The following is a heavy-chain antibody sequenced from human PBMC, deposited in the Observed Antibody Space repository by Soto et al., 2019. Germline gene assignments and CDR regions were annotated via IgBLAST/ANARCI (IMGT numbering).Heavy chain of an antibody. CDR1: GFSFSTYS. D-gene: IGHD1-1*01. CDR2: IRRSGDYT. J-gene: IGHJ6*02. Sequence: EVQLVESGGGLVMPGGSLRLSCIASGFSFSTYSMNWVRQAPEKGLEWVSSIRRSGDYTYYADSLKGRFTISRDNAKNSLSPQMISLRAEDTAVYYCARSTSLGGMDVWGQGTTVTVSS. V-gene: IGHV3-21*01. CDR3: ARSTSLGGMDV.